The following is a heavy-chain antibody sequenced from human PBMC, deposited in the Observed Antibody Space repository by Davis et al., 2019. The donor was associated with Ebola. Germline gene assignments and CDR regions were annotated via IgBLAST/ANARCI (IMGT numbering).Heavy chain of an antibody. V-gene: IGHV4-34*01. CDR2: INHSGST. J-gene: IGHJ5*02. CDR1: GGSFSGYY. D-gene: IGHD3-3*01. Sequence: SETLSLTCAVYGGSFSGYYWSWIRQPPGKGLEWIGEINHSGSTKYNPSLKSRVTISVDTSKSQFSLKLSSVTAADTAVYYCARQGWSGYSLRHWLDPWGRGTLVTVSS. CDR3: ARQGWSGYSLRHWLDP.